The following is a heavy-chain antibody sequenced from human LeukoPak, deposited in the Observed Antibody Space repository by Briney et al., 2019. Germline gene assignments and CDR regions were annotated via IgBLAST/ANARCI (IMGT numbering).Heavy chain of an antibody. CDR2: ISSLSGTI. J-gene: IGHJ4*02. CDR3: AREQGGPTAY. Sequence: GGSLRLSCAASGFTFSMYSMNWVRQAPGKGRVGVSYISSLSGTIEYADSEKGRFTISRGNGKNSLYLQMNSRRAEDTAIYYWAREQGGPTAYWGQGTLVTVSS. CDR1: GFTFSMYS. D-gene: IGHD1-26*01. V-gene: IGHV3-48*01.